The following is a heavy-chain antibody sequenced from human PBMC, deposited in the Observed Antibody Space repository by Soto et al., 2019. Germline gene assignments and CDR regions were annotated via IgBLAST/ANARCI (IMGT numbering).Heavy chain of an antibody. Sequence: SETLSLTCAVYGGSFSGYYWSWIRQPPGKGLEWIGEINRSGSTNYNPSLKSRVTISVDTSKNQFSLKLSSVTAADTAVYYCARRSIAARDFDYWGQGTLVTVSS. CDR3: ARRSIAARDFDY. V-gene: IGHV4-34*01. CDR2: INRSGST. D-gene: IGHD6-6*01. CDR1: GGSFSGYY. J-gene: IGHJ4*02.